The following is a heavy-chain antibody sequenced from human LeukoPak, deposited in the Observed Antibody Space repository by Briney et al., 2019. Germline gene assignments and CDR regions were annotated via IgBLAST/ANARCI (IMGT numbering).Heavy chain of an antibody. J-gene: IGHJ4*02. CDR2: ISAYNGNT. CDR3: ARVLYYYDSSGYCPDY. D-gene: IGHD3-22*01. CDR1: GYTFTSYG. Sequence: ASVKVSCKASGYTFTSYGISWVRQAPGQGLEWMGWISAYNGNTNYAQKLQGRVTMTTDTSTSTAYMELRSLRSDDTAVYYCARVLYYYDSSGYCPDYWGQGTLVTVSS. V-gene: IGHV1-18*01.